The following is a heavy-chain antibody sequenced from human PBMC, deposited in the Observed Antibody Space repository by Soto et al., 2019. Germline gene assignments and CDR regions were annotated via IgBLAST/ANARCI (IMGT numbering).Heavy chain of an antibody. D-gene: IGHD3-10*01. V-gene: IGHV4-31*03. CDR3: SRYLFNTPPMVPAY. Sequence: SETLSLTCTVSGGPISSGGYYWSWIRQHPGKGLEWIGYIYYSGSTYYNPSLKSRVTISVDTSKNQFSLKLSSVTAADTAVYYCSRYLFNTPPMVPAYWGQGTLVTVSS. CDR1: GGPISSGGYY. J-gene: IGHJ4*02. CDR2: IYYSGST.